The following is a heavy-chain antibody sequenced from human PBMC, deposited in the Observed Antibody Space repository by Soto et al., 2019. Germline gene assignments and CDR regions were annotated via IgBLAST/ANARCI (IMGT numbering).Heavy chain of an antibody. CDR3: ARDSSSCRGGHCYFYN. V-gene: IGHV3-72*01. CDR2: IRSKANNYIT. D-gene: IGHD2-21*02. CDR1: GFTFSDHF. Sequence: EVRLVESGGGLVQPGGSLRLSCAVSGFTFSDHFMDWVRQTPGKGLEWVGRIRSKANNYITEYAASVKGRFTISRDDSKNALYLQMNSLRIEDTAMYFCARDSSSCRGGHCYFYNWGQGTLVTVSS. J-gene: IGHJ4*02.